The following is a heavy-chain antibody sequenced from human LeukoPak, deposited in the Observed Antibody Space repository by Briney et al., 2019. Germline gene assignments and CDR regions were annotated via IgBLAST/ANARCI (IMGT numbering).Heavy chain of an antibody. J-gene: IGHJ4*02. Sequence: GRSLRLSCAASGFTFSSYSMNWVRQAPGKGLEWVSYISSSGSTIYYADSVKGRFTISRDNAKNSLYLQMNSLRAEDTAVYYCARGDDILTGYYTFDYWGQGTLVTVSS. CDR2: ISSSGSTI. V-gene: IGHV3-48*04. CDR3: ARGDDILTGYYTFDY. CDR1: GFTFSSYS. D-gene: IGHD3-9*01.